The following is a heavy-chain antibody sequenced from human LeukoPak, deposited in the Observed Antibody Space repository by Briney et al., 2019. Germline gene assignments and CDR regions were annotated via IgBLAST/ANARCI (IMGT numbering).Heavy chain of an antibody. CDR1: GGTFSSYA. D-gene: IGHD3-3*01. V-gene: IGHV1-69*13. J-gene: IGHJ4*02. Sequence: SVKVSCKASGGTFSSYAISWVRQAPGQGLEWMGGIIPIFGTANYAQEFQGRVTITADESTSTAYMELSSLRSEDTAVYYCARDAPITIFGVVIAYYFDYWGQGTLVTVSS. CDR2: IIPIFGTA. CDR3: ARDAPITIFGVVIAYYFDY.